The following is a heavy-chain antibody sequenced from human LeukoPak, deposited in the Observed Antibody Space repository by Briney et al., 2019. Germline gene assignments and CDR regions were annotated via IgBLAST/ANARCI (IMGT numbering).Heavy chain of an antibody. D-gene: IGHD6-6*01. CDR3: ARSSYSSSSSV. Sequence: GGSLRLSGAVSGFTFSGFWMSWSCQAPGKGLEWVASINSDGSEGYYADVVKGRFTISRDDAKNSLYLQINSLRAEDTAVYYCARSSYSSSSSVWGQGTMVTVSS. J-gene: IGHJ3*01. V-gene: IGHV3-7*03. CDR1: GFTFSGFW. CDR2: INSDGSEG.